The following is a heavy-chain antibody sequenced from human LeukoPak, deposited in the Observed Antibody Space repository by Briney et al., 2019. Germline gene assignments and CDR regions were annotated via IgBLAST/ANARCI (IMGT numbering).Heavy chain of an antibody. D-gene: IGHD6-13*01. V-gene: IGHV1-2*02. CDR1: GYTFTVYY. Sequence: ASVTVSFTSSGYTFTVYYMHWVRQAPGQGLEWMGWINPNSGGTNYAQKFQGRVTMTRDTSISTAYMELSRLRSDDTAVYYCARGNQQLVDYWGQGTLVTVSS. CDR3: ARGNQQLVDY. CDR2: INPNSGGT. J-gene: IGHJ4*02.